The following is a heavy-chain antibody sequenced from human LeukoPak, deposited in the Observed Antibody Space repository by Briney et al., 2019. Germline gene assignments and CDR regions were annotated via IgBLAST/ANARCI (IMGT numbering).Heavy chain of an antibody. D-gene: IGHD5-12*01. V-gene: IGHV4-61*02. Sequence: SETLSLTCTVSGGSISSGSYYWSWIRQPAGKGLEWIGRIYTSGSTNYNPSLKSRLTISVDTSTNQFSLKLSSAAAADTAEYYCARVLRSTGWYFDYWGQGTLVTVSS. J-gene: IGHJ4*02. CDR2: IYTSGST. CDR3: ARVLRSTGWYFDY. CDR1: GGSISSGSYY.